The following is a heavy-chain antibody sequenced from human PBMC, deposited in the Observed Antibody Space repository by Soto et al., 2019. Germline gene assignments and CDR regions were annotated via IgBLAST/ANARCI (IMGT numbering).Heavy chain of an antibody. V-gene: IGHV1-69*13. Sequence: GASVKVSCKASGGTFSSYAISWVRRAPGQGLEWMGGIIPIYGTANYAQKFQDRVTITADESTSTAYMELSSLTSEDTAVYYCARDLGSWSAGSCRHNWFDPWGQGTLVTVSS. CDR2: IIPIYGTA. CDR1: GGTFSSYA. J-gene: IGHJ5*02. CDR3: ARDLGSWSAGSCRHNWFDP. D-gene: IGHD2-15*01.